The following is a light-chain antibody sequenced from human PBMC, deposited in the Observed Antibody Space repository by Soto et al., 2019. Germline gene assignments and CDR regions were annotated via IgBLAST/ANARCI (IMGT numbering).Light chain of an antibody. CDR1: QSVSSSY. CDR3: QQYCT. CDR2: GAS. J-gene: IGKJ1*01. Sequence: EIVLTQSPGTLSLSPGERATLSCRASQSVSSSYLAWYQQKPRQAPRLLIYGASSRATGIPDRFSGSGSVTDFNLTISRLDPEDFAVYYCQQYCTFGQGTKVEIK. V-gene: IGKV3-20*01.